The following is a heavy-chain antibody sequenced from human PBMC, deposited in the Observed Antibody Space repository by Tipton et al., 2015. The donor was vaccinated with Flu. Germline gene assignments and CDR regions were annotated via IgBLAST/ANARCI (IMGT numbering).Heavy chain of an antibody. J-gene: IGHJ3*02. Sequence: SLRLSCVASGFTFNSYGMSWVRQAPGKGLEWVSAISGTGGTTWYGDSVKGRFTISRDNSKNTQYLQMNSLRAEDTAVYYCAKDFGPLWGFGAFDIWGQETMVTASS. V-gene: IGHV3-23*01. D-gene: IGHD3-3*01. CDR1: GFTFNSYG. CDR3: AKDFGPLWGFGAFDI. CDR2: ISGTGGTT.